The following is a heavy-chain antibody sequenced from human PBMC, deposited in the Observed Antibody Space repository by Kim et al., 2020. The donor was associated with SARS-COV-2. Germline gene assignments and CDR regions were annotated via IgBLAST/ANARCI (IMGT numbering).Heavy chain of an antibody. D-gene: IGHD6-19*01. CDR3: ARTGAVAGNFIKPKRWVLDY. V-gene: IGHV3-30-3*01. CDR1: GFTFSSYA. J-gene: IGHJ4*02. Sequence: GGSLRLSCAASGFTFSSYAMHWVRQAPGKGLEWVAVISYDGSNKYYADSVKGRFTISRDNSKNTLYLQMNSLRAEDTAVYYCARTGAVAGNFIKPKRWVLDYWGQGTLVTVSS. CDR2: ISYDGSNK.